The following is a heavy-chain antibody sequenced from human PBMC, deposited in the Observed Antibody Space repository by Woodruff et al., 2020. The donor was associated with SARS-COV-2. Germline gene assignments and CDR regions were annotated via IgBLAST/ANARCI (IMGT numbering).Heavy chain of an antibody. V-gene: IGHV4-4*02. Sequence: WSWVRQSPGKGLEWIGEMSRSGSTTYNPSLRNRVTISVDKSKNQFSLKLFSVTAADTAMYYCATSDGSCLDIFGLGSMVTVSS. J-gene: IGHJ3*02. CDR2: MSRSGST. CDR3: ATSDGSCLDI.